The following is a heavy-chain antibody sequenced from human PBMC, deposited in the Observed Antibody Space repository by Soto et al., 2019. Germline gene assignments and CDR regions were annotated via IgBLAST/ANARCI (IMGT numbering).Heavy chain of an antibody. D-gene: IGHD3-10*01. CDR3: ARERWGSGQALDI. Sequence: QLSLVESGGGVEQPGRSLRISCAASGFDFRGYGMHWVRQAPGEGLEWVALIWYDETNRYYGDPVKGRFTISRDNSKNTLYLQMDSLRVEDTAVYYCARERWGSGQALDILGQGTMVTVSS. CDR2: IWYDETNR. V-gene: IGHV3-33*01. J-gene: IGHJ3*02. CDR1: GFDFRGYG.